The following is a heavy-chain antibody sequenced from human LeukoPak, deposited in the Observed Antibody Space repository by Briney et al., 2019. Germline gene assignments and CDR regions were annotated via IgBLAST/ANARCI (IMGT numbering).Heavy chain of an antibody. Sequence: SPVKVSCKPSVYTFPSYGISRVRQAPGPRREWMGWISAYNCKTDHAQKLQGRVTMTTDTSPSTAYMELRSLRSDDTAVYYCARDGCSSTSCYIDSYYYGMDVWGQGTTVTVSS. CDR3: ARDGCSSTSCYIDSYYYGMDV. CDR1: VYTFPSYG. J-gene: IGHJ6*02. V-gene: IGHV1-18*01. CDR2: ISAYNCKT. D-gene: IGHD2-2*02.